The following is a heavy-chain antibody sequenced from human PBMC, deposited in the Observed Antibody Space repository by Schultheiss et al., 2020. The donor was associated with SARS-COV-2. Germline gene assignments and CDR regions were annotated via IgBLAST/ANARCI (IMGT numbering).Heavy chain of an antibody. V-gene: IGHV3-21*01. CDR3: ARDRTGELDY. Sequence: GGSLRLSCAASGFTFSSYAMSWVRQAPGKGLEWVSSISSSSSYIYYADSVKGRFTISRDNAKNSLYLQMNSLRAEDTAVYYCARDRTGELDYWGQGTLVTVSS. D-gene: IGHD7-27*01. CDR1: GFTFSSYA. J-gene: IGHJ4*02. CDR2: ISSSSSYI.